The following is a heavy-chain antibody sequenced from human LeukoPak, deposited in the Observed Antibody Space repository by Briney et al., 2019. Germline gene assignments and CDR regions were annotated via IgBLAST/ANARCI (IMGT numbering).Heavy chain of an antibody. Sequence: SETLSLTCSVSGGSITSNNYYWAWIRQPPGKGLEWIGSMYFSGSPNYNPSLKSRATMSVDTSKNQFSLKVSSVTAADTAVYYCATWRTAKTAFDSWGQGTLVTVSS. CDR2: MYFSGSP. V-gene: IGHV4-39*01. D-gene: IGHD2-21*02. J-gene: IGHJ4*02. CDR1: GGSITSNNYY. CDR3: ATWRTAKTAFDS.